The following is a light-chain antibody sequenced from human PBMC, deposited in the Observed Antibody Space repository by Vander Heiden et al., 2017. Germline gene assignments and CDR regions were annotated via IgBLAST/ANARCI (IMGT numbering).Light chain of an antibody. V-gene: IGLV2-11*01. CDR3: CSYAGSYTLV. CDR2: DVS. Sequence: SALTQPRSVSGSPGQSVTISCTGTSSDAGGYNYVSLYQQPPGKAPKLMIYDVSKRPSGVPDRFSGSKSGNTASLTISGLQAEDEADYYCCSYAGSYTLVFGGGTKLTGL. CDR1: SSDAGGYNY. J-gene: IGLJ2*01.